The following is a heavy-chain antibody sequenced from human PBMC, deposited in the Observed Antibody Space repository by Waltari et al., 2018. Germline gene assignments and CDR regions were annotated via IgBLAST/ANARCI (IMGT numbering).Heavy chain of an antibody. J-gene: IGHJ4*02. V-gene: IGHV3-30*18. Sequence: VQLVESGGGVVQPGRSLRPSCAASGFTFSSYGMPWVRQASGKGLGWVAVIWYDGSNKYYADSGKGRFTISRDNSKNTLYLQMNSLRAEDTAMYYCAKARIVGATHFDYWGQGTLVTVSS. CDR1: GFTFSSYG. CDR3: AKARIVGATHFDY. D-gene: IGHD1-26*01. CDR2: IWYDGSNK.